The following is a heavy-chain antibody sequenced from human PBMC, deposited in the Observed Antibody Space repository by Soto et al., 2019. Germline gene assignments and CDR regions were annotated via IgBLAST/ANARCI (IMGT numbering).Heavy chain of an antibody. CDR3: ARVGPVREVYDAFDI. D-gene: IGHD3-10*01. CDR2: ISAYNGNT. V-gene: IGHV1-18*01. J-gene: IGHJ3*02. Sequence: ASVKVSCKASGYTFTSYGISWVRQAPGQGLEWMGWISAYNGNTNYAQKLQGRVTMTTDASTSTAYMELRSLRSDDTAVYYCARVGPVREVYDAFDIWGQGTMVTVSS. CDR1: GYTFTSYG.